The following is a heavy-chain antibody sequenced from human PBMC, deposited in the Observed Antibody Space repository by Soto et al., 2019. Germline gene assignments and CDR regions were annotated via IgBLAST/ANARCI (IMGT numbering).Heavy chain of an antibody. V-gene: IGHV2-5*01. CDR2: IYWNDDK. CDR3: AHLYGDYATDYYYYGMDV. D-gene: IGHD4-17*01. Sequence: GLDLEWLALIYWNDDKRYSPSLKSRLTITKDTSKNQVVLTMTNMDPVDTATYYCAHLYGDYATDYYYYGMDVWGQGTTVTVSS. J-gene: IGHJ6*02.